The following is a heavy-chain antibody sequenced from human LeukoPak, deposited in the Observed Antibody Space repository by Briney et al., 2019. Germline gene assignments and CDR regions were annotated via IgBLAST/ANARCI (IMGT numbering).Heavy chain of an antibody. D-gene: IGHD3-3*02. V-gene: IGHV4-30-2*01. J-gene: IGHJ4*02. CDR3: ARSIRLANFDY. Sequence: SGTLSLTCAVSGGSISSGGYSWSWLRQPPGKGLEWIGYIYHSGSTYYNPSLKSRVTISVDRSKNQFSLKLSSVTAADTAVYYCARSIRLANFDYWGQGTLVTVSS. CDR2: IYHSGST. CDR1: GGSISSGGYS.